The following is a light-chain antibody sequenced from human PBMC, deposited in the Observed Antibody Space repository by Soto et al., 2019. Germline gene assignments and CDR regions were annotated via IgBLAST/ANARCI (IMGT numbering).Light chain of an antibody. V-gene: IGLV1-51*01. CDR2: DSY. Sequence: QSVLTQPPSVSAAPGQKVTISCSGSYSNIGHDYVSWYQRLPGTAPKLLIYDSYKRPSGIPDRFSGSTSGTSATLGITGLQTGDEADYYCSTWDSSLKSVVFGGGTQLTVL. J-gene: IGLJ2*01. CDR1: YSNIGHDY. CDR3: STWDSSLKSVV.